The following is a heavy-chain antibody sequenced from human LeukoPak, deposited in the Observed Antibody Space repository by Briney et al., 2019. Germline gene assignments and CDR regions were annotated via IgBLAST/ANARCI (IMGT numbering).Heavy chain of an antibody. Sequence: GASVKVSCKASGFTFTSYDISWVRQAPGQGLEWMGGIIPIFGTANYAQKFQGRVTITADESTSTAYMELSSLRSEDTAVYYCARDHSSGYLGYYFDYWGQGTLVTVSS. D-gene: IGHD3-22*01. CDR3: ARDHSSGYLGYYFDY. CDR2: IIPIFGTA. J-gene: IGHJ4*02. CDR1: GFTFTSYD. V-gene: IGHV1-69*13.